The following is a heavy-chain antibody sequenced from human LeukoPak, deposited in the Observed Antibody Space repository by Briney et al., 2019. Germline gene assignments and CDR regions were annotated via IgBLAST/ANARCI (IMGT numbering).Heavy chain of an antibody. Sequence: PSETLSLTCTVSGGSISSSSYYWGWIRQPPGKGLEWIGSIYYSGSTYYNPSLKSRVTISVDTSKNQFSLKLSSVTAADTAVYYCARGPPPDFDYWGRGTLGTVSS. J-gene: IGHJ4*02. CDR1: GGSISSSSYY. CDR2: IYYSGST. CDR3: ARGPPPDFDY. V-gene: IGHV4-39*01.